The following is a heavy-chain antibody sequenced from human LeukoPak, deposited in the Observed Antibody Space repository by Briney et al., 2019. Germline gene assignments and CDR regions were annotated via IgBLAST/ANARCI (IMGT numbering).Heavy chain of an antibody. D-gene: IGHD3-22*01. J-gene: IGHJ3*02. CDR2: IYSGGSP. V-gene: IGHV3-53*01. CDR1: GXPDSSNY. CDR3: ARDISSGYYDAFDI. Sequence: GDSLRLSCSPCGXPDSSNYMLWVRQARGKALEGVSVIYSGGSPFYPDSGEGRFNISRDNYKDTLYLQMSSLRAEDTAVYYCARDISSGYYDAFDIWGEGTMVTVSS.